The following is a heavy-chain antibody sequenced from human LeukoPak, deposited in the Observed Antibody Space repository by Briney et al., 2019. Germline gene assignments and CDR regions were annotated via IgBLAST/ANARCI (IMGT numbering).Heavy chain of an antibody. CDR1: GYTFTSYG. CDR2: ISAYNGNT. Sequence: ASMNVSCKASGYTFTSYGISWVRQAPGQGLEWMGWISAYNGNTNYAQKLQGRVTMTTDTSTSTAYMELRSLRSDDTAVYYCARDREVLWFGESPDYWGQGTLVTVSS. D-gene: IGHD3-10*01. V-gene: IGHV1-18*01. J-gene: IGHJ4*02. CDR3: ARDREVLWFGESPDY.